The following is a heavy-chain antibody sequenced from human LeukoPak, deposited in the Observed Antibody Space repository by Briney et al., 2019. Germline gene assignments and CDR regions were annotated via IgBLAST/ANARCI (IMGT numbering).Heavy chain of an antibody. CDR1: GGTFSNYV. CDR2: IIPSLGTA. V-gene: IGHV1-69*06. CDR3: ARDRIAVAGRKYYYYMDV. D-gene: IGHD6-19*01. J-gene: IGHJ6*03. Sequence: SVKVSCKASGGTFSNYVITWVRQAPGQGLEWMGGIIPSLGTANYAQKFKGRVTITEDKSTSTAYMELSSLRSEDTAVYYCARDRIAVAGRKYYYYMDVWGKGTTVTVSS.